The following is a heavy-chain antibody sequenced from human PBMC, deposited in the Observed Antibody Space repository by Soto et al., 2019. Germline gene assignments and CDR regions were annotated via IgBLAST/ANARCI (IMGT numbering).Heavy chain of an antibody. J-gene: IGHJ4*02. CDR1: GFTFSSCA. Sequence: GGSLRLSCAASGFTFSSCAMTWVRQAPGKGLEWVSSINRGGDSTYYADSVKGRSTITRDNSKNTVYLRIDSLRVEDTGVYYCAKVVPWELPSWGQGTLVTVSS. V-gene: IGHV3-23*01. D-gene: IGHD1-7*01. CDR2: INRGGDST. CDR3: AKVVPWELPS.